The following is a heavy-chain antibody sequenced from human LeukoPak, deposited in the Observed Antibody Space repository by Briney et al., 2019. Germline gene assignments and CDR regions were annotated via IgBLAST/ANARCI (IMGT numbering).Heavy chain of an antibody. CDR1: GFTFSSHS. CDR3: ARDPPAYYYDSSGYRTFDY. D-gene: IGHD3-22*01. Sequence: GGSLRLSCAASGFTFSSHSMNWVRQAPGKGLEWVSSISSSSSYIYYADSVKGRFTISRDNAKNSLYLQMNSLRAEDTAVYYCARDPPAYYYDSSGYRTFDYWGQGTLVTVSS. J-gene: IGHJ4*02. V-gene: IGHV3-21*01. CDR2: ISSSSSYI.